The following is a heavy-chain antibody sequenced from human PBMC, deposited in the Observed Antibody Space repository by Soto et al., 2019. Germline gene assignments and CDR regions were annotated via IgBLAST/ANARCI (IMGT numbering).Heavy chain of an antibody. CDR1: GGTFSSYT. CDR2: IIPILGIA. V-gene: IGHV1-69*02. Sequence: ASVKVSCKASGGTFSSYTISWVRQAPGQGLEWMGRIIPILGIANYAQKFQGRVTITADKSTSTAYMELSSLRSEDTAVYYCARILHLGEGAFDIWGQGTMVTVSS. CDR3: ARILHLGEGAFDI. D-gene: IGHD3-16*01. J-gene: IGHJ3*02.